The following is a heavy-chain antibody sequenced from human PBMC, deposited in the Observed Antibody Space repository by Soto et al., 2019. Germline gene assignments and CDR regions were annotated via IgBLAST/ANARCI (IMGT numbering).Heavy chain of an antibody. CDR3: ARVGLNPRSDDFWSGYYKGPDYYYYYMDV. Sequence: GGSLRLSCAASGFTFSSYGMHWVRQAPGKGLEWVAVIWYDGSNKYYADSVKGRFTISRDNSKNTLYLQMNSLRAEDTAVYYCARVGLNPRSDDFWSGYYKGPDYYYYYMDVWGKGTTVTVSS. CDR1: GFTFSSYG. J-gene: IGHJ6*03. D-gene: IGHD3-3*01. CDR2: IWYDGSNK. V-gene: IGHV3-33*01.